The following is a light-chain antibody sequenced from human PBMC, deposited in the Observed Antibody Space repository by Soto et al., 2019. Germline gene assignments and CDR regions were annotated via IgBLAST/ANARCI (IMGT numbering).Light chain of an antibody. CDR2: EGS. V-gene: IGLV2-23*01. J-gene: IGLJ2*01. CDR1: SSDVGSYNL. Sequence: QSALTQPASVSGSPGQSITISCTGTSSDVGSYNLVSWYQQHPGKAPKLMIYEGSKRPSGVSNRFSGSKSGNTASLTISVLQAEDAADYYCCSDAGSSNVVFGGGTKLTVL. CDR3: CSDAGSSNVV.